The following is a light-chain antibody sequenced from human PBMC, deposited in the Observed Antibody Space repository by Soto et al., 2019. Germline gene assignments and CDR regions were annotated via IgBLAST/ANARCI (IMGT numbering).Light chain of an antibody. CDR1: SGHSSYI. V-gene: IGLV4-60*02. CDR2: LEGSGSY. CDR3: ETWDSNTHTV. Sequence: QSVLTQSSSASASLGSSVKLTCTLSSGHSSYIIAWHQQQPGKAPRYFMKLEGSGSYNKGSGVPDRFSGSSSGADRYLTISNLQFEDEADYYCETWDSNTHTVFGGGTTLTVL. J-gene: IGLJ3*02.